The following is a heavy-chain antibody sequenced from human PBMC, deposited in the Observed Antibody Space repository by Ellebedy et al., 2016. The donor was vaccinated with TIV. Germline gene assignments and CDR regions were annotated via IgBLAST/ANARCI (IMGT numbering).Heavy chain of an antibody. D-gene: IGHD3-22*01. CDR2: ISWNSGSI. V-gene: IGHV3-9*01. J-gene: IGHJ4*02. CDR3: AKGSDYYDSSGYTYYFDY. Sequence: GGSLRLSXAAPGFTFDDYAMHWVRQAPGKGLEWVSGISWNSGSIGYADSVKGRFTISRDNAKNSLYLQMNSLRAEDTALYYCAKGSDYYDSSGYTYYFDYWGQGTLVTVSS. CDR1: GFTFDDYA.